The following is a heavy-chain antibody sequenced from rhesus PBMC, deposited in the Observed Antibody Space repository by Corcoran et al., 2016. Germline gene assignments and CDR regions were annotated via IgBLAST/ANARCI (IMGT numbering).Heavy chain of an antibody. J-gene: IGHJ5-2*02. D-gene: IGHD4-35*01. CDR1: GYSSSSGYG. V-gene: IGHV4-127*01. CDR3: ARQNYGNYRLDV. CDR2: IGGSSGST. Sequence: QVQLQESGPGLVKPSETLSLTCAVSGYSSSSGYGWSWIRQPPRRGLVWIGYIGGSSGSTNYNPSLKSRVTISKDTSKNQFALKLSSVTAADTAVYYCARQNYGNYRLDVGGRGVLVTVSS.